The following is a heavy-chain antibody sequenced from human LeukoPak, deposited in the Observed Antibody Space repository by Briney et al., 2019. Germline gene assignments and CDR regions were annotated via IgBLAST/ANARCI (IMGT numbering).Heavy chain of an antibody. V-gene: IGHV3-7*01. CDR1: GFTFTKHW. J-gene: IGHJ4*02. CDR2: IREDGNEK. Sequence: GGSLRLSCTATGFTFTKHWMSWIRQTIGKGLECVAKIREDGNEKHYVDSVKGRFTISRDNAKNSLFLQMNNLRAEDTAVYYCATGYRSGWYPLPDYWGQGTLVTVSS. D-gene: IGHD6-19*01. CDR3: ATGYRSGWYPLPDY.